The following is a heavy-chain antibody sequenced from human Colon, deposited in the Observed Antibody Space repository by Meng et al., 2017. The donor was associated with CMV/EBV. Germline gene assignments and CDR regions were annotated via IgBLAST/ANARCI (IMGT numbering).Heavy chain of an antibody. CDR2: VSFDGSKK. V-gene: IGHV3-33*07. J-gene: IGHJ4*02. D-gene: IGHD6-25*01. CDR3: ATGGGTQAAALGVFDF. Sequence: GFTIHWHGMNWVRQAPGKGLEWVASVSFDGSKKNYSDSVTGRFTISRDNSNNMQFLEMNSLRDEDSALYYCATGGGTQAAALGVFDFWGQGTLVTVSS. CDR1: GFTIHWHG.